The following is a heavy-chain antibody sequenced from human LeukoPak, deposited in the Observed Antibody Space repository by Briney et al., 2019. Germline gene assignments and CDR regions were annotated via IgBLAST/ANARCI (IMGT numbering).Heavy chain of an antibody. V-gene: IGHV3-23*01. CDR2: VTHSGDST. CDR3: AKDSQTFYYGSGGYFNY. CDR1: GFTFSTYA. Sequence: GGSLRLSCAASGFTFSTYAMYWVRLAPGQGLEWVSGVTHSGDSTHYADSVKGRFTISRDNSKNTLYLQINSLRVEDTAIYYCAKDSQTFYYGSGGYFNYWGQGTLVTVSS. J-gene: IGHJ4*02. D-gene: IGHD3-10*01.